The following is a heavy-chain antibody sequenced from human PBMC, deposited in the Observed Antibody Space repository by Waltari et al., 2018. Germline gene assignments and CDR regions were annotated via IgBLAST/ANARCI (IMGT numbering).Heavy chain of an antibody. CDR2: INHSGST. Sequence: QVQLQQWGAGLLKPSETLSLTCAVYGGSFSGYYWSWIRQPPGKGLEWIGEINHSGSTNYNPSLKSRVTISVDTSKNQFSLKLSSVTAADTAVYYCAIGSSIDYWGQGTLVTVSS. CDR1: GGSFSGYY. J-gene: IGHJ4*02. D-gene: IGHD6-6*01. CDR3: AIGSSIDY. V-gene: IGHV4-34*01.